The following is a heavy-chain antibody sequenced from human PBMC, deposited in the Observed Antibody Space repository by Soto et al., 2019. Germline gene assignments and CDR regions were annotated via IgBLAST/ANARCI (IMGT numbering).Heavy chain of an antibody. V-gene: IGHV3-23*01. D-gene: IGHD2-15*01. Sequence: EVQLLESGGGLVQPGGSLRLSCAASGFTFSSYAMSWVRQAPGKGLEWVSAISGSGGSTYYADSVKGRFTISRDNSKNTLYLQMNRLRGEDTAVYYCAKLYCSGGSCWGALGYWGQGTLVTVSS. CDR3: AKLYCSGGSCWGALGY. J-gene: IGHJ4*02. CDR1: GFTFSSYA. CDR2: ISGSGGST.